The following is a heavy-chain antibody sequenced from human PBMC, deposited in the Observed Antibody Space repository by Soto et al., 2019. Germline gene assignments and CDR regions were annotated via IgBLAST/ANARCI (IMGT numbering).Heavy chain of an antibody. CDR1: GYSFTSYW. CDR3: ARLNYGSDNGLQNYYYYGMEV. Sequence: GESLKISCKGSGYSFTSYWIGWVRQMPGKGLEWMGIIYPGDSDTRYSPSFQGQVTISADKSISTAYLQWSSLKASDTAMYYCARLNYGSDNGLQNYYYYGMEVWGQGTTVTVSS. J-gene: IGHJ6*02. CDR2: IYPGDSDT. V-gene: IGHV5-51*01. D-gene: IGHD3-10*01.